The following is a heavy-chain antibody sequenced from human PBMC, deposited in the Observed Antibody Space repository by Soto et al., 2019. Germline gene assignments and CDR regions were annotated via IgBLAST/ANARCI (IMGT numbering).Heavy chain of an antibody. J-gene: IGHJ6*03. CDR1: GYSFTSYW. V-gene: IGHV5-51*01. CDR3: ARQVSSGWYSNYYMDV. CDR2: IYPGDSDT. Sequence: VESLKISCKGSGYSFTSYWIGWVRQMPGKGLEWMGIIYPGDSDTRYSPSFQGQVTISADKSITTAYLQWSSLKASDTAMYYCARQVSSGWYSNYYMDVWGQGTTVTVSS. D-gene: IGHD6-19*01.